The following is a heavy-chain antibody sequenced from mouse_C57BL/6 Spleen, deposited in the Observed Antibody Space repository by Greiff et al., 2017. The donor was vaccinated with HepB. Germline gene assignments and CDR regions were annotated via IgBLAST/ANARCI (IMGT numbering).Heavy chain of an antibody. J-gene: IGHJ4*01. Sequence: QVQLQQPGAELVKPGASVKVSCKASGYTFTSYWMHWVKQRPGQGLEWIGRIHPSDSDTNYNQKFKGKATLTVDKSSSPAYMQLSSLTSEDSAVYYCAILRGDYYCSSYVDYYAMDYWGQGTSVTVSS. CDR3: AILRGDYYCSSYVDYYAMDY. V-gene: IGHV1-74*01. CDR1: GYTFTSYW. CDR2: IHPSDSDT. D-gene: IGHD1-1*01.